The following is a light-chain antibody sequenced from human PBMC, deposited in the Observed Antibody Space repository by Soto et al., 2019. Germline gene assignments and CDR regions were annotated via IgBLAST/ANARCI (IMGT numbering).Light chain of an antibody. Sequence: QSVLTQPASVSGSPGQSITISCSGTSSDVGSYDHVAWYQQFPGKTPKLMIYEVSNRPPGVSSRFSGSKSGNTASLTISGLQAEDEADYYCISYTGSSTSYVFGSGTKVTV. CDR3: ISYTGSSTSYV. CDR2: EVS. J-gene: IGLJ1*01. V-gene: IGLV2-14*01. CDR1: SSDVGSYDH.